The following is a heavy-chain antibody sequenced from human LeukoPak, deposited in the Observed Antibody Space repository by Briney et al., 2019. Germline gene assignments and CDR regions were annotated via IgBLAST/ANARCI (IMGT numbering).Heavy chain of an antibody. CDR1: GFTFSSYW. CDR2: IKQGGSEK. V-gene: IGHV3-7*01. Sequence: GGSLRLSCAASGFTFSSYWMSWLRQAPGKGREWVANIKQGGSEKYYVDSVKGRFTISRDNAKNSLYLQMNSLSAEDTAVYYCARVQKGPLIWSGYYSHENWFDPWGQGTLVTVSS. CDR3: ARVQKGPLIWSGYYSHENWFDP. D-gene: IGHD3-3*01. J-gene: IGHJ5*02.